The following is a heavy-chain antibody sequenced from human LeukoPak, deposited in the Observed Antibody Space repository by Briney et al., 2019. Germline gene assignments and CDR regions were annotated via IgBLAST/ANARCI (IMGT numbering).Heavy chain of an antibody. CDR1: GYTFTSYD. CDR2: MNPNSGNT. J-gene: IGHJ4*02. Sequence: ASVKVSCKASGYTFTSYDINWVRQATGQGLGWMGWMNPNSGNTGYAQKFQGRVTMTRNTSISTAYMELSSLRSEDTAVYYCARAISGKYYFDYWGQGTLVTVSS. D-gene: IGHD2-21*01. CDR3: ARAISGKYYFDY. V-gene: IGHV1-8*01.